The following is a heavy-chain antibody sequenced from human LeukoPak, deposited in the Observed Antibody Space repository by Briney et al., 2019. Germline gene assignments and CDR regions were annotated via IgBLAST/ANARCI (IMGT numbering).Heavy chain of an antibody. Sequence: PGGSLRLSCAASGFTFSSYEMNWVRRAPGKGLEWVSYISSSGSTINYADSVKGRFTISRDNAKNSLYLQMNSLRAEDTAVYYCVREQYSYGYFENWGQGTLVTVSS. V-gene: IGHV3-48*03. CDR1: GFTFSSYE. CDR3: VREQYSYGYFEN. J-gene: IGHJ4*02. D-gene: IGHD5-18*01. CDR2: ISSSGSTI.